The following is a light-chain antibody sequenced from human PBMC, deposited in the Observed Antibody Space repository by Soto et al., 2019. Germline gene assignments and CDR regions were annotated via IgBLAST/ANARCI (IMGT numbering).Light chain of an antibody. CDR3: TSWTTSTTMI. CDR1: RSDIGAYNF. CDR2: DVS. Sequence: QSALTQPASVSGSPGQSITSTCTGTRSDIGAYNFVSWYQQHPGEVPKLMLYDVSIRPSGVSNRFSGSKSGNTASLTISGLQAEDEADYYCTSWTTSTTMIFGGGTKVTVL. V-gene: IGLV2-14*03. J-gene: IGLJ2*01.